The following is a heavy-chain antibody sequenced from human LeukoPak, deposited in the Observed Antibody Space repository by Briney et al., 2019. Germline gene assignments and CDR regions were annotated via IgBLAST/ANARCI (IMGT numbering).Heavy chain of an antibody. CDR2: ISGSGGST. CDR1: GFTFSSYA. D-gene: IGHD2-15*01. V-gene: IGHV3-23*01. Sequence: GGSLRLSCAASGFTFSSYAMSWVRQAPGKGLEWVSAISGSGGSTYYADSVKGRFTISRDNSKNTLYLQMNSLRAEDTAVYYCAKAPFPYCSGGSCYDFQHWGQGTLVTVSS. J-gene: IGHJ1*01. CDR3: AKAPFPYCSGGSCYDFQH.